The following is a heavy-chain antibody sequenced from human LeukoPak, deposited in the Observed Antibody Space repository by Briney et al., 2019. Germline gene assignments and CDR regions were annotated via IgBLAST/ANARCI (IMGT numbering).Heavy chain of an antibody. Sequence: ASVKVSCKASGYTFTSYDINRVRQATGQGLEWMGWMNPNSGNTGYAQKFQGRVTMTRNTSISTAYMELSSLRSEDTAVYYCAREYYSYGSSFLDPCGQGTLVTVSS. CDR1: GYTFTSYD. CDR3: AREYYSYGSSFLDP. D-gene: IGHD5-18*01. V-gene: IGHV1-8*01. J-gene: IGHJ5*02. CDR2: MNPNSGNT.